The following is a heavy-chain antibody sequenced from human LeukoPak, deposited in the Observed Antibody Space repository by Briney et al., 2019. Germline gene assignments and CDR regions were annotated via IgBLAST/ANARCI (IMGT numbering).Heavy chain of an antibody. D-gene: IGHD3-3*01. J-gene: IGHJ4*02. Sequence: KPSETLSLTCAVYGGSFSGHYWSWIRQPPGKGLEWIGEINHSGSTNYNPSLKSRVTISVDTSKNQFSLKLSSVTAADTAVYYCARISPITIFGVVIGYYFDYWGQGTLVTVSS. CDR2: INHSGST. V-gene: IGHV4-34*01. CDR3: ARISPITIFGVVIGYYFDY. CDR1: GGSFSGHY.